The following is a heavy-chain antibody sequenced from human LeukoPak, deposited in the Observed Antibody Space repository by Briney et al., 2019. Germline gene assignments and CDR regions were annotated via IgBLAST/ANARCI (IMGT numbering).Heavy chain of an antibody. CDR1: GFTFISYT. CDR2: ISPSSSTI. Sequence: GGSLRLSCAASGFTFISYTMSWVRQAPGKGLEWVSCISPSSSTIYYDDSVKGRFTISRDNSKNTLYLQMNSLRAEDTAVYYCARDPPPGVGATVNFDYWGQGTLVTVSS. D-gene: IGHD1-26*01. CDR3: ARDPPPGVGATVNFDY. J-gene: IGHJ4*02. V-gene: IGHV3-48*01.